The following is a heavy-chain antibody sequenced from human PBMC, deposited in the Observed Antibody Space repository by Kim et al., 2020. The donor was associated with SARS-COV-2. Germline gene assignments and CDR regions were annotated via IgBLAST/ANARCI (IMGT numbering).Heavy chain of an antibody. CDR3: ARRNSDWNDAFDV. Sequence: NPSPKSRLTISASTSRGQFSLTLHSVSAADTAIYYCARRNSDWNDAFDVWGQGTMVTVSS. D-gene: IGHD1-1*01. J-gene: IGHJ3*01. V-gene: IGHV4-39*01.